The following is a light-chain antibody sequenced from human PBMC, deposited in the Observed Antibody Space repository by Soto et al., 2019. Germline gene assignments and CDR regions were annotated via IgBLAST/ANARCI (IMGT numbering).Light chain of an antibody. J-gene: IGKJ1*01. CDR3: QQYYTTPPT. V-gene: IGKV4-1*01. Sequence: DIVMTQSPDSLAKSLGERATINCKSSQSVLYSSNNKNFLAWYQQKPGQPPKLLIYWASTRESGVPDRFSGRGSGTDFTLPINSLQAEDVAVYYCQQYYTTPPTFGQGNKVEIK. CDR2: WAS. CDR1: QSVLYSSNNKNF.